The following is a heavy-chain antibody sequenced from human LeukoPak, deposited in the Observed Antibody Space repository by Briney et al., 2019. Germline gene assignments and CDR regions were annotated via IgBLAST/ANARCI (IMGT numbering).Heavy chain of an antibody. V-gene: IGHV4-4*02. Sequence: SGTLSLTCAVSGGSISSSNWWSWVRQPPGKGLEWIGEIYHSGSTNYNPSLKSRVTISVDKSKNQFSLKLSSVTAADTAVYYCARAHLAAAGTPLEYWGQGTLVTVSS. CDR1: GGSISSSNW. CDR2: IYHSGST. CDR3: ARAHLAAAGTPLEY. D-gene: IGHD6-13*01. J-gene: IGHJ4*02.